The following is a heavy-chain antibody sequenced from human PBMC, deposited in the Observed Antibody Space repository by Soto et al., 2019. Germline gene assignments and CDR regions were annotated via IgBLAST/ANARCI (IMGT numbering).Heavy chain of an antibody. J-gene: IGHJ4*02. CDR2: IIPIFGTA. Sequence: VASVKVSCKASGGTFSSYAISWVRQAPGQGLEWMGGIIPIFGTANYAQKFQGRVTITADKSTSTAYMELSSLRSEDTAVYYCARGGITIFGVAPFDYWGQGTLVTVS. CDR1: GGTFSSYA. D-gene: IGHD3-3*01. CDR3: ARGGITIFGVAPFDY. V-gene: IGHV1-69*06.